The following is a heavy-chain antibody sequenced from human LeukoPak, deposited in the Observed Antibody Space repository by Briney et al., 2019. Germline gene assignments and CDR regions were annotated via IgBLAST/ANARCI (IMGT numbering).Heavy chain of an antibody. D-gene: IGHD3-10*01. V-gene: IGHV4-34*01. CDR2: INHSGST. Sequence: SETLSLTCAVYGGSFSGYYWSWIRQPPGKGLEWIGEINHSGSTNYNPSLKSRVTISVDTSKNQFSLKLSSVTAADTAVYYCARSSLLWFGELSWYNWFDPWGQGTLVIVSS. CDR1: GGSFSGYY. CDR3: ARSSLLWFGELSWYNWFDP. J-gene: IGHJ5*02.